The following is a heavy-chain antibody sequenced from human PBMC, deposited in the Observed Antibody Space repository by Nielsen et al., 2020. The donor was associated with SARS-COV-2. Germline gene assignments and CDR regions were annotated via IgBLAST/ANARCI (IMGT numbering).Heavy chain of an antibody. Sequence: GESLKISCAASGFTFSSYGMHWVRQAPGKGLEWVAVIWYDGSNKYYADSVKGRFTISRDNSKNTLYLQMNSLRAEDTAVYYCAKDNEMAGIFDYWGQGTLVTVSS. CDR1: GFTFSSYG. CDR2: IWYDGSNK. CDR3: AKDNEMAGIFDY. J-gene: IGHJ4*02. V-gene: IGHV3-33*06. D-gene: IGHD5-24*01.